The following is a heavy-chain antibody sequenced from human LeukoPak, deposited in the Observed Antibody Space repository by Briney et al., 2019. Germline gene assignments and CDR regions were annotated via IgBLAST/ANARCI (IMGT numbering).Heavy chain of an antibody. Sequence: SQTLTLTCTVSGGSISSGGYYWSWIRQHPGKGLEWIGYIYYSGSTYYNPSLKSRVTIPVDTSKNQFSLKLSSVTAADTAVYYCARVYYGSGSYYFNFDYWGQGTLVTVSS. V-gene: IGHV4-31*03. J-gene: IGHJ4*02. CDR3: ARVYYGSGSYYFNFDY. CDR2: IYYSGST. D-gene: IGHD3-10*01. CDR1: GGSISSGGYY.